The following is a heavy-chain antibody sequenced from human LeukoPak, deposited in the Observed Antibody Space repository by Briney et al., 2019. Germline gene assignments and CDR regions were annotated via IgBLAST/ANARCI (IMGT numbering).Heavy chain of an antibody. J-gene: IGHJ2*01. D-gene: IGHD3-3*01. CDR3: AQDILEWLPTLYRYFDL. V-gene: IGHV3-23*01. CDR2: ISGSGGST. Sequence: PGGSLRLSCAASGFTFSSYAMSWVRQAPGNGLEWVSAISGSGGSTYYADSVKGRFTICRDNSKNTLYLQMNSLRAEDTAVYYCAQDILEWLPTLYRYFDLWGRGTLVTVSS. CDR1: GFTFSSYA.